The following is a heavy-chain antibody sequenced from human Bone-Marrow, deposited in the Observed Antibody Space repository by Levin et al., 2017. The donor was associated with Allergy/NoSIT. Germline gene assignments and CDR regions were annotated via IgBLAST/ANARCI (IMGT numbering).Heavy chain of an antibody. CDR2: IKQDGSEK. V-gene: IGHV3-7*01. CDR1: GFTFSSYW. CDR3: ARLSRRGTMKDAFDI. J-gene: IGHJ3*02. Sequence: GGSLRLSCAASGFTFSSYWVSWVRQAPGKGLEWVANIKQDGSEKYYVDSVKGRFTISRDNAKNSLYLQMNSLRAEDTAVYYCARLSRRGTMKDAFDIWGQGTMVTVSS. D-gene: IGHD3-22*01.